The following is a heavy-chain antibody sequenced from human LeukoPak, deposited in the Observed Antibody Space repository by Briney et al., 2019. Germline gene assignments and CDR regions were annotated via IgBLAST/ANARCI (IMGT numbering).Heavy chain of an antibody. J-gene: IGHJ4*02. CDR3: ATGRWGSSWYYFDY. D-gene: IGHD6-13*01. CDR1: GGSISSYY. Sequence: PSETLSLTCTVSGGSISSYYWSWIRQPPGKGLEWIGYIYYSGSTNYNPSLKSRVTISVDTSKNQFSLKLSSVTAADTAVYYCATGRWGSSWYYFDYWGQGTLVTVSS. CDR2: IYYSGST. V-gene: IGHV4-59*01.